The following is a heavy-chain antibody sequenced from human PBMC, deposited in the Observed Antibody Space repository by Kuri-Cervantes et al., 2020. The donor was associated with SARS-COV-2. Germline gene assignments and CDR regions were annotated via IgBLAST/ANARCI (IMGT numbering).Heavy chain of an antibody. CDR3: ASMALRYFDLYYYYYGMDV. CDR2: MNPNSGNT. D-gene: IGHD3-9*01. V-gene: IGHV1-8*01. J-gene: IGHJ6*02. Sequence: ASVKVSCKASGYTFTSYDINWVRQATGQGLEWMGWMNPNSGNTGYAQKFQGRITMTRNTSISTAHMELSSLRSEDTAVYYCASMALRYFDLYYYYYGMDVWGQGTTVTVSS. CDR1: GYTFTSYD.